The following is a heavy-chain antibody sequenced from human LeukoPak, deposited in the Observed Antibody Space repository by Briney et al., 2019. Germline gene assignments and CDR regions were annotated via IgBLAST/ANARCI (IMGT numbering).Heavy chain of an antibody. Sequence: ASVKVSCKASGYTFTSYGISWVRQAPGQGLEWMGWISAYNGNTNYAQKLQGRVTMTTDTSTSTAYMELRSLRSDDTAVYYRARALYCSGGSCYFDYWGQGTLVTVSS. CDR3: ARALYCSGGSCYFDY. CDR1: GYTFTSYG. CDR2: ISAYNGNT. V-gene: IGHV1-18*01. J-gene: IGHJ4*02. D-gene: IGHD2-15*01.